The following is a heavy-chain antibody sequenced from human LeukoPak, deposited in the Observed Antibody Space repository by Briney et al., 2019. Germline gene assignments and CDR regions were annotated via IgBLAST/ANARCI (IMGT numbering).Heavy chain of an antibody. V-gene: IGHV4-59*01. J-gene: IGHJ4*02. D-gene: IGHD3-10*01. Sequence: PSETLSLTCTVSGXSISSYYWSWIRQPPGKGLEWIGYIYYSGNTNYNPSLKSRVSISIDTSKNQFSLNLRSVTAADTAVYYCATGDSGSYHDYWGQGTLVTVSS. CDR2: IYYSGNT. CDR1: GXSISSYY. CDR3: ATGDSGSYHDY.